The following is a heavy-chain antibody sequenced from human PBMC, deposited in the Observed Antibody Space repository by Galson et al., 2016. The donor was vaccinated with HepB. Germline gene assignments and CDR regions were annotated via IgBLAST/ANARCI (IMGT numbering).Heavy chain of an antibody. D-gene: IGHD3-22*01. J-gene: IGHJ3*02. CDR1: GFIFSDFW. CDR3: ARPWIADYYDRRALDI. CDR2: IKPDGRET. Sequence: SLRLSCAASGFIFSDFWMNWVRQAPGKGLEWVANIKPDGRETYYVDSVKGRFTISRDNSKNTLYLQMNSLRAEDTAVYYCARPWIADYYDRRALDIWGQGTTVTVSS. V-gene: IGHV3-7*03.